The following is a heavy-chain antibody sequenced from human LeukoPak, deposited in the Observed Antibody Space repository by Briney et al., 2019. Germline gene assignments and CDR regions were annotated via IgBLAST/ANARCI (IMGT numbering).Heavy chain of an antibody. J-gene: IGHJ4*02. D-gene: IGHD6-19*01. Sequence: SVKVSCKASGGTFSSYAISWVRQAPGQGLEWMGGIIPIFGTAYYAQKFQGRVTITTDESTSTAYMELSSLRSEDTAVYYCASIPAVAGKGESNYWGQGTLVTVSS. CDR2: IIPIFGTA. CDR3: ASIPAVAGKGESNY. CDR1: GGTFSSYA. V-gene: IGHV1-69*05.